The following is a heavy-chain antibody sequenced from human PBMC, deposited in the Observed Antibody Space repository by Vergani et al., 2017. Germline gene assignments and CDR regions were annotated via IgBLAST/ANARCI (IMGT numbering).Heavy chain of an antibody. V-gene: IGHV3-23*01. Sequence: EVQLLESGGDLVQPGGSLRLSCAASGFSFNTYAMSWVRQAPGKGLEWVSTINTNSDYTRDGDFVKGRFTISRDNSKSTLYLQMNSLRAEDTARYYCAKGGCNYWFDSWGQGTLVIVS. CDR1: GFSFNTYA. CDR2: INTNSDYT. CDR3: AKGGCNYWFDS. J-gene: IGHJ5*01. D-gene: IGHD2/OR15-2a*01.